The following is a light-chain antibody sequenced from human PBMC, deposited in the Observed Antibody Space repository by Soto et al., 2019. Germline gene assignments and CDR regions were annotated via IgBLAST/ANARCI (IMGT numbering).Light chain of an antibody. Sequence: DIQMTQSPSTLSASVGDRVTITCRACQSISSWLAWYQQKPGKAPKFLIYKASILESGVPSRFSGGGSGTEFTLTISSLQPDDFATYYCQQYDSYPLTFGGGTKVEIK. J-gene: IGKJ4*01. CDR3: QQYDSYPLT. CDR1: QSISSW. V-gene: IGKV1-5*03. CDR2: KAS.